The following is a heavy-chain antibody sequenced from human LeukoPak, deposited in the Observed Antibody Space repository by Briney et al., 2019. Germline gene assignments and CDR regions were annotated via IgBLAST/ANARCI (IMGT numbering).Heavy chain of an antibody. CDR2: IIPILGIA. CDR1: GGTFSSYT. J-gene: IGHJ4*02. Sequence: PMKVSCKASGGTFSSYTISWVRQAPGQGLEWMGRIIPILGIANYEQKFQGRVTITTDKSTSTAYMELSSLRSEDPAVYYCASHEVAGTWRDYWGQGTLVTVSS. D-gene: IGHD6-19*01. V-gene: IGHV1-69*02. CDR3: ASHEVAGTWRDY.